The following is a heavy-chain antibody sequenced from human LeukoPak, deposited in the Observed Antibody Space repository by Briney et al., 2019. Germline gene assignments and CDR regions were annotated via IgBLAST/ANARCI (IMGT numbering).Heavy chain of an antibody. CDR3: VRVGNYREFDY. D-gene: IGHD1-7*01. CDR1: GFTFSNYA. V-gene: IGHV3-64*01. Sequence: GGSLRLSCAPSGFTFSNYALHWVRRAPGKGLEYLSAISSNGDATFYANSVKGRFTISRDNSKNTLYLQMGSLRAEDMAVYYCVRVGNYREFDYWGQGTLVTVSS. CDR2: ISSNGDAT. J-gene: IGHJ4*02.